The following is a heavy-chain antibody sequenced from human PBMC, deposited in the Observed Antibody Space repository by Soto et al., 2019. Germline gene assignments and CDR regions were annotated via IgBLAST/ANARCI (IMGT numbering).Heavy chain of an antibody. J-gene: IGHJ6*01. CDR3: ARGQVSSSWYVSYYYYGRDV. CDR2: MNPNSSNT. V-gene: IGHV1-8*01. Sequence: QVQLVQSVDEVKKPGASVKVSCKDSRYTFPSYAINWVRQATGQGLERMGWMNPNSSNTGYAQQFQGRVTMTRNTSVSTAYMERVSLRSEDTAVYYCARGQVSSSWYVSYYYYGRDVWGDGSTVTVSS. CDR1: RYTFPSYA. D-gene: IGHD6-13*01.